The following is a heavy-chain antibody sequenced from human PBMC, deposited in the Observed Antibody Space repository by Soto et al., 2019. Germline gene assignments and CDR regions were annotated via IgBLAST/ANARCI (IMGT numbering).Heavy chain of an antibody. CDR1: GGSISSSSYY. CDR3: ARPSIATTTDY. V-gene: IGHV4-39*01. J-gene: IGHJ4*02. D-gene: IGHD1-1*01. Sequence: SETLSLTCTVSGGSISSSSYYWGWIRQPPGKGLEWIGSIYYSGSTYYNPSLKSRVTISVDTSKNQFSLKLSSVTAADTAVYYCARPSIATTTDYWGQGTLVTVSS. CDR2: IYYSGST.